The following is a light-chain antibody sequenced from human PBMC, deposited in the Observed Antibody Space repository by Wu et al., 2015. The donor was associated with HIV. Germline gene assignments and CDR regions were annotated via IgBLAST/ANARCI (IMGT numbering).Light chain of an antibody. J-gene: IGKJ1*01. V-gene: IGKV1-5*03. Sequence: DIQMTQSRSTLSASVGDRVTITCRASQSISTWLAWYQQKPGKAPDLLIYKTSTLESGVPSRFSGSRSGTEFTLTISSLQPDDVATYYCQQYNYLWTFGQGTKVEIK. CDR2: KTS. CDR3: QQYNYLWT. CDR1: QSISTW.